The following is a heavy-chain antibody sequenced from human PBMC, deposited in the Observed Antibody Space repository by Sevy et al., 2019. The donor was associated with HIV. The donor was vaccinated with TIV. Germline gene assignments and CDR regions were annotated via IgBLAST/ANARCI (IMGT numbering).Heavy chain of an antibody. Sequence: GGSLRLSCAASGFTFGSYDMYWVRQTPGKGLEWVALISFYGSNKEYADSVKGRFTISRDNSKNTVYLQMSSRKPEDTAVYYCAKDAFEVRGVLSSRGMPTYYHAMDLWGQGTTVTVSS. D-gene: IGHD3-10*01. CDR3: AKDAFEVRGVLSSRGMPTYYHAMDL. V-gene: IGHV3-30*18. J-gene: IGHJ6*02. CDR2: ISFYGSNK. CDR1: GFTFGSYD.